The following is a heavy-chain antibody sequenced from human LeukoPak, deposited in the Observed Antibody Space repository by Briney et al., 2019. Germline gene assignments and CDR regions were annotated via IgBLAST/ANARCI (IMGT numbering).Heavy chain of an antibody. CDR3: ARSATLVRNYYYYYMDV. Sequence: PSETLSLTCAVYGGSFSDYYWSWIRQPPGKGLEWIAEINHSGSTNYSPSLKSRVTISVDTSKNQFSLNLSSVTAADTAVYYCARSATLVRNYYYYYMDVWGKGTTVTVSS. J-gene: IGHJ6*03. CDR1: GGSFSDYY. V-gene: IGHV4-34*01. D-gene: IGHD3-9*01. CDR2: INHSGST.